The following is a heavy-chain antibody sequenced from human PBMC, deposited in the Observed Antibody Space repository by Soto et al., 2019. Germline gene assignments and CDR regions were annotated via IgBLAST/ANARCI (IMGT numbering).Heavy chain of an antibody. CDR3: ASGDTIFGYYGMDV. D-gene: IGHD3-3*01. CDR1: GFTFSSYA. V-gene: IGHV3-30-3*01. CDR2: ISYDGSNK. J-gene: IGHJ6*04. Sequence: GGSLRLSCAASGFTFSSYAMHWVRQAPGKGLEWVAVISYDGSNKYYADSVKGRFTISRDNSKNTLYLQMNSLRAEDTAVYYCASGDTIFGYYGMDVWGKGTTVTVSS.